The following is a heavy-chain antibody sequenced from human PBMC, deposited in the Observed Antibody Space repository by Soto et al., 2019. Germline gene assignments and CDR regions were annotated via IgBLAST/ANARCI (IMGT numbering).Heavy chain of an antibody. CDR2: IYYSGST. V-gene: IGHV4-30-4*01. J-gene: IGHJ6*02. CDR1: GGSISSGDYY. CDR3: ARSSPQRDYGDYDQGYGMDV. Sequence: SETLSLTCTVSGGSISSGDYYWSWIRQPPGKGLEWIGYIYYSGSTYYNPSLKSRVTISVDTSKNQFSLKLSSVTAADTAVYYCARSSPQRDYGDYDQGYGMDVWGQGTTVTVSS. D-gene: IGHD4-17*01.